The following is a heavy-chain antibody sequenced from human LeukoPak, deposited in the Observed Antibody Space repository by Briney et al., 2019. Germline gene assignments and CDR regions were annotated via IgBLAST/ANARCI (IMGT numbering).Heavy chain of an antibody. V-gene: IGHV1-69*13. CDR1: GGTFSSYA. Sequence: SVNVSCKASGGTFSSYAISWVRQAPGQGLEWMGVIIPIFGTANYAQKFQGRVTITADESTSTAYMELSSLRSEETDVYYCARDRVTRDSFAPWGQGTLVTVSS. J-gene: IGHJ5*02. CDR2: IIPIFGTA. D-gene: IGHD4-23*01. CDR3: ARDRVTRDSFAP.